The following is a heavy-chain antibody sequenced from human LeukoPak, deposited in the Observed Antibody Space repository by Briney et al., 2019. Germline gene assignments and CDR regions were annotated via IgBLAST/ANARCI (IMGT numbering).Heavy chain of an antibody. CDR3: GKGTPPPVY. V-gene: IGHV3-23*01. D-gene: IGHD1-14*01. J-gene: IGHJ4*02. CDR1: GFTFSAYA. CDR2: ISVSGSQT. Sequence: QPGRSLRLSCVASGFTFSAYAVGWVRRAPGMGLEWVSSISVSGSQTDYADSLKGGFTISRANSKNTFHLHMNSLRAEDTAAYYCGKGTPPPVYWGPGTLVTVSS.